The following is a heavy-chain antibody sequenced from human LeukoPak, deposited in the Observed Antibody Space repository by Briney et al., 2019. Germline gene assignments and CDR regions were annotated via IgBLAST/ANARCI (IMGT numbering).Heavy chain of an antibody. CDR3: AKSPYDFWSGYYWVYFDY. D-gene: IGHD3-3*01. V-gene: IGHV3-23*01. CDR1: GFTFSSYA. J-gene: IGHJ4*02. Sequence: GGSLRLSCAASGFTFSSYAMSWVRQAPGKGLEWVSAISGSGGSTYCADSVKGRFTISRDNSKNTLYLQMNSLRAEDTAVYYCAKSPYDFWSGYYWVYFDYWGQGTLVTVSS. CDR2: ISGSGGST.